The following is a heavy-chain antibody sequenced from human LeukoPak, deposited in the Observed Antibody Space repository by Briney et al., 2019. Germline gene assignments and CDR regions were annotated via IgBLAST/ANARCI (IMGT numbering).Heavy chain of an antibody. CDR1: GGTFSSYA. D-gene: IGHD1-26*01. Sequence: GASVKVSCKASGGTFSSYAISWVRQAPGQGLEWMGRIIPILGIANYARKFQGRVTITADKSTSTAYMELSSLRSEDTAVYYCAREVSGSYYSYYYYGMDVWGQGTTVTVSS. CDR3: AREVSGSYYSYYYYGMDV. V-gene: IGHV1-69*04. J-gene: IGHJ6*02. CDR2: IIPILGIA.